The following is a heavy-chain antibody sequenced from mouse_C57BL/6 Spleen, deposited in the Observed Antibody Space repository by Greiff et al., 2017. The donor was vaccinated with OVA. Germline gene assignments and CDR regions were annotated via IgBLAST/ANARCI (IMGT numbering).Heavy chain of an antibody. Sequence: EVQVVESGGGLVKPGGSLKLSCAASGFTFSDYGMHWVRQAPEKGLEWVAYISSGSSTIYYADTVKGRFTISRDNAKNTLFLQMTSLRSEDTAMYYCASAINWDFDYWGQGTTLTVSS. V-gene: IGHV5-17*01. CDR2: ISSGSSTI. D-gene: IGHD4-1*01. J-gene: IGHJ2*01. CDR1: GFTFSDYG. CDR3: ASAINWDFDY.